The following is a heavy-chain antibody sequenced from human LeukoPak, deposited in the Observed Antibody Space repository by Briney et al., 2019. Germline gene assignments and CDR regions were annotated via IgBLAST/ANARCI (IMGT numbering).Heavy chain of an antibody. Sequence: SETLSLTCTVSGYSISSGYYWGWIRQPPGKGLEWIGSIYHSGSTYYNPSLKSRVTISVDTSKNQFSLKLSSVTAADTAVYYCARHLEIAAAGTGFDYWGQGTLVTVSS. CDR2: IYHSGST. CDR3: ARHLEIAAAGTGFDY. D-gene: IGHD6-13*01. V-gene: IGHV4-38-2*02. J-gene: IGHJ4*02. CDR1: GYSISSGYY.